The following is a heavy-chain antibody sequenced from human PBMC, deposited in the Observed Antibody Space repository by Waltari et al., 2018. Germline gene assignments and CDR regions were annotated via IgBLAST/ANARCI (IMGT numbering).Heavy chain of an antibody. V-gene: IGHV4-38-2*01. CDR1: GCSISSGYY. D-gene: IGHD1-1*01. J-gene: IGHJ3*02. CDR2: IYHSGST. CDR3: ARAEMEDAFDI. Sequence: QVQLQESGPGLVKPSETLSLTCAVSGCSISSGYYWGWIRQPPGKGLEWIGSIYHSGSTYYNPSLKSRVTISVDTSKNQFSLKLSSVTAADTAVYYCARAEMEDAFDIWGQGTMVTVSS.